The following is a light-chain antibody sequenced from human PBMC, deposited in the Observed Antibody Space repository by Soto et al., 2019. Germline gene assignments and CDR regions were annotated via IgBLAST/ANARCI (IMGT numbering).Light chain of an antibody. CDR1: SSSIGTHY. J-gene: IGLJ3*02. CDR3: GTWDTGLVWV. Sequence: QSVLTQPPSVSAAPGQRVSISCSGSSSSIGTHYVAWYQQVPGTPPKLLIYDNNKRPSGTPDRFSASKSGTSATLGITGLQTGDEADYYCGTWDTGLVWVFGGGTKVTVL. CDR2: DNN. V-gene: IGLV1-51*01.